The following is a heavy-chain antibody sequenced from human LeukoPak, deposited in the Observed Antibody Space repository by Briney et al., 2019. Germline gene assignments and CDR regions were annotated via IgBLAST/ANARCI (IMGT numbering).Heavy chain of an antibody. Sequence: ASVKVSCKASGYTFTGYYMHWVRQAPGQGLEWMGWINPNSGGTNYAQKFQGRVTMTRDTSISTAYMELSRLRSDDTAVYYCARADNWNDVSGYWGQGTLVTVSS. D-gene: IGHD1-1*01. J-gene: IGHJ4*02. CDR2: INPNSGGT. CDR3: ARADNWNDVSGY. CDR1: GYTFTGYY. V-gene: IGHV1-2*02.